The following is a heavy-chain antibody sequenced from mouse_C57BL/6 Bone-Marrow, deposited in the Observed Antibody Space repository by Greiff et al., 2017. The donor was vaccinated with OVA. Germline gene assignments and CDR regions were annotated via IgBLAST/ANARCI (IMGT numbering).Heavy chain of an antibody. D-gene: IGHD1-1*01. V-gene: IGHV7-1*01. J-gene: IGHJ1*03. CDR3: ARGTVVATDWYFDV. Sequence: EVQVVESGGGLVQSGRSLRLSCATSGFTFSDFYMEWVRQAPGKGLEWIAASRNKANDYTTEYSASVKGRFIVSRDTSQSILYLQMNALRAEDTAIYYCARGTVVATDWYFDVWGTGTTVTVSS. CDR2: SRNKANDYTT. CDR1: GFTFSDFY.